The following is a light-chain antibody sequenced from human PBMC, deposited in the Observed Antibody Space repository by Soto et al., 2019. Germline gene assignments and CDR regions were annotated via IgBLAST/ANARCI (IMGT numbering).Light chain of an antibody. V-gene: IGKV3-20*01. J-gene: IGKJ3*01. Sequence: IVWTQSPGILSLSPGERATLACRASQSISSDHLSWYQQRPGQSPRLLIYGASSRTTGVPDRFSGSGSGTDFTLTISRLEPEDFAVYYCQHYRSAPFTFGPGTKVAIK. CDR1: QSISSDH. CDR3: QHYRSAPFT. CDR2: GAS.